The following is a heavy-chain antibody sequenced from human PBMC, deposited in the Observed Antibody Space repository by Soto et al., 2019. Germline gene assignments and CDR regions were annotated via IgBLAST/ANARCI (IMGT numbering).Heavy chain of an antibody. D-gene: IGHD3-22*01. CDR1: GFTFSRYS. V-gene: IGHV3-21*01. CDR3: VRARSTDSRPDY. J-gene: IGHJ4*02. CDR2: ITSSSSYI. Sequence: PGGSLRLSCAASGFTFSRYSMIWVRQAPGKGLEWVASITSSSSYIYYEDSLKGRFTISRDNAKNSLFLQLDSPGAEDTAVYFCVRARSTDSRPDYWGQGTLVTVSS.